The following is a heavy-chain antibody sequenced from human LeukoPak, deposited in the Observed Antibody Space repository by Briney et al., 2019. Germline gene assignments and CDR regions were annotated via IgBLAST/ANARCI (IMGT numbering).Heavy chain of an antibody. D-gene: IGHD2-2*01. V-gene: IGHV3-23*01. CDR2: ISVSGGGT. CDR3: AKPRYCSTTSCSSYGFDV. CDR1: GFTFSSYA. J-gene: IGHJ6*02. Sequence: GGSLRLSCAASGFTFSSYAMSWVRQAPGKGPEWVSAISVSGGGTYYADSVKGRFTISRDNSKNTLFLQLSRLTPEDTATYYCAKPRYCSTTSCSSYGFDVWGQGTTVTVSS.